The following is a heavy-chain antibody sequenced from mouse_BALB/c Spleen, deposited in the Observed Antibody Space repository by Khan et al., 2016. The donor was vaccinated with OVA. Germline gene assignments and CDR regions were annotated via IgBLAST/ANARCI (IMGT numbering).Heavy chain of an antibody. V-gene: IGHV9-3-1*01. Sequence: QIQLVQSGPELKKPGETVKISCKASGYTFTNYGLNRVKQAPGKGLQWMGWINTNTGEPTYAVDFKGRFAFSLETSASTAYLQINNLKNEDTATDFCARPPYFSYVMVYWGQGTSVTVSS. CDR2: INTNTGEP. D-gene: IGHD2-10*01. J-gene: IGHJ4*01. CDR1: GYTFTNYG. CDR3: ARPPYFSYVMVY.